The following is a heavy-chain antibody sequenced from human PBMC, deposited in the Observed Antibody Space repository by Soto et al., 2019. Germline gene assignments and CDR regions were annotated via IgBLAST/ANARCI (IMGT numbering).Heavy chain of an antibody. Sequence: SETLSLTCTVSGGSISSYYWSWIRQPPGKGLEWIGYIYYSGSTNYNPSLKSRVTISVDTSKNQFSLKLSSVTAADTAVYYCARDQVAGTANYFDYWGQGTLVTVSS. CDR1: GGSISSYY. V-gene: IGHV4-59*01. CDR2: IYYSGST. D-gene: IGHD6-19*01. J-gene: IGHJ4*02. CDR3: ARDQVAGTANYFDY.